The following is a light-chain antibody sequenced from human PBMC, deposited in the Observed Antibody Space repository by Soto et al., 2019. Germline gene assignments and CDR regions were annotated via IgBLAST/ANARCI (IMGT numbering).Light chain of an antibody. V-gene: IGKV1-5*01. Sequence: DIQMTQSPSTLSASVGDRVTITCRASQSISSWLAWYQQKPGKXPKLLIYDASSLESGVPSRFSGSASGTEFTLTISSLQHDDVATYYCQQYRTFGQGTKVDIK. CDR2: DAS. CDR3: QQYRT. CDR1: QSISSW. J-gene: IGKJ2*01.